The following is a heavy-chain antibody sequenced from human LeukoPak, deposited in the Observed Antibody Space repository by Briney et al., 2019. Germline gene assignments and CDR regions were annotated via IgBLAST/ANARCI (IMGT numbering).Heavy chain of an antibody. J-gene: IGHJ4*02. CDR2: IIPIAGRA. Sequence: SVKVSCKASGGTFSSYTISWVRQAPGQGLEWMGKIIPIAGRANYAQKFQGRVTITADKSKSTVYMELSSLRSEDTAVYYCARYPRSNYNFDFWGQGTLVTVSS. CDR1: GGTFSSYT. D-gene: IGHD5-24*01. V-gene: IGHV1-69*02. CDR3: ARYPRSNYNFDF.